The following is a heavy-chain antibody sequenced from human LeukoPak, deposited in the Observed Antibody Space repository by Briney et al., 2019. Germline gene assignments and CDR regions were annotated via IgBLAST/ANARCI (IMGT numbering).Heavy chain of an antibody. CDR3: ARGGDGYNSYFDY. V-gene: IGHV3-21*01. CDR2: ISSSSYI. J-gene: IGHJ4*02. D-gene: IGHD5-24*01. CDR1: GFTFSSYS. Sequence: GGSLRLSCAASGFTFSSYSMNWVRQAPGKGLEWVSSISSSSYIYYADSVKGRFTISRDNAKNSLYLQMNSLRAEDTAVYYCARGGDGYNSYFDYWGQGTLVTVSS.